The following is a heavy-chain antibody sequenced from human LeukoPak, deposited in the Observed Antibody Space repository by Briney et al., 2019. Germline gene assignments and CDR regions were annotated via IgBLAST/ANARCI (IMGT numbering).Heavy chain of an antibody. CDR1: GGSISSGSYY. CDR2: IYTSGST. CDR3: ARAGFWSGYDAFDI. J-gene: IGHJ3*02. D-gene: IGHD3-3*01. Sequence: PSQTLSLTCTVSGGSISSGSYYWSCIRPPAGKGLECIGRIYTSGSTNHNPSLKSRVTISVDTSKNQFSLKLSSVTAADTAVYYCARAGFWSGYDAFDIWGQGTMVTVSS. V-gene: IGHV4-61*02.